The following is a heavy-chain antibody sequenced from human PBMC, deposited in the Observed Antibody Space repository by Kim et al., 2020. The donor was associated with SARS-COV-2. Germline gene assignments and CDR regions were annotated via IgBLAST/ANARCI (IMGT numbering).Heavy chain of an antibody. CDR3: ARDATAYYDFWSGYYYYYCGMDV. Sequence: GGSLRLSCAASGFTFSSYWMHWVRQAPGKGLVWVSRINSDGSSTSYADSVKGRFTISRDNAKNTLYLQMNSLRAEDTAVYYCARDATAYYDFWSGYYYYYCGMDVWGQGTTVTVSS. CDR2: INSDGSST. V-gene: IGHV3-74*01. CDR1: GFTFSSYW. J-gene: IGHJ6*02. D-gene: IGHD3-3*01.